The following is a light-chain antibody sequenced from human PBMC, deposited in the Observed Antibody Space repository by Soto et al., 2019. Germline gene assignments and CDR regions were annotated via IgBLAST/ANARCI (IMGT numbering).Light chain of an antibody. CDR2: GAS. CDR3: QKYNIAPYT. Sequence: DIQMTQSPSSLSASVGDRVTITCRTSQGITNYLAWYQQKPGKVPKLLIYGASTLQSGVPSRFSGSGSVTEFTLTISSLQAEDVATYYCQKYNIAPYTFGPGTKLDIK. J-gene: IGKJ2*01. CDR1: QGITNY. V-gene: IGKV1-27*01.